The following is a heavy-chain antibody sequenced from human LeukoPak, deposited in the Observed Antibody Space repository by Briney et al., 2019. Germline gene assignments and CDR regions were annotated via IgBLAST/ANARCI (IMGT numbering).Heavy chain of an antibody. CDR3: AKGQGTQYSSSSSWFDP. D-gene: IGHD6-6*01. Sequence: PGRSLRLSCAASGFTFDDYAMHWVRQAPGKCLEWVSGISWNSGSIGYADSVKGRFTISRDNAKNSLYLQMNSLRAEDMALYYCAKGQGTQYSSSSSWFDPWGQGTLVPVSS. CDR1: GFTFDDYA. J-gene: IGHJ5*02. CDR2: ISWNSGSI. V-gene: IGHV3-9*03.